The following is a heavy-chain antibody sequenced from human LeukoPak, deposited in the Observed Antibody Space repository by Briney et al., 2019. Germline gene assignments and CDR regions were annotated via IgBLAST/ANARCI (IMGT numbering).Heavy chain of an antibody. J-gene: IGHJ3*01. Sequence: GGSLRLSCAASGFTFSSYWMSWVRQAPGKGLEWVAFIRYDGSNKYYADSVKGRFTISRDNAKNSLYLQMNSLRAEDTAVYYCARESDHSVSQVDFDLWGQGTMVTVSS. V-gene: IGHV3-30*02. CDR2: IRYDGSNK. D-gene: IGHD1-14*01. CDR1: GFTFSSYW. CDR3: ARESDHSVSQVDFDL.